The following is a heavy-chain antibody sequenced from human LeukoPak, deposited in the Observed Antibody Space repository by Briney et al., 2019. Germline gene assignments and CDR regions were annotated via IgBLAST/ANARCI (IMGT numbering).Heavy chain of an antibody. CDR3: ATLNSVYDAFDI. V-gene: IGHV3-23*01. J-gene: IGHJ3*02. D-gene: IGHD5/OR15-5a*01. Sequence: GGSLRLSCAASGFTFTTYAMSWVRQAPGKGLEWVSAISGSGGATYYADSVRGRFTISRDNSNNTLYLQVSSLRAEDTAVYYCATLNSVYDAFDIWGQGTMVTVSS. CDR2: ISGSGGAT. CDR1: GFTFTTYA.